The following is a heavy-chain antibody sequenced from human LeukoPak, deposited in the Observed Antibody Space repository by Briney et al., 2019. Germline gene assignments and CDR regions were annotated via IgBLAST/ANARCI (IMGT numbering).Heavy chain of an antibody. CDR3: AKTRHGYTEDDAFDI. Sequence: ASVKVSCKASGYTFTSYYMHWVRQAPGQGLEWMGIINPSGGSTSYAQKFQGRVTMTGDTSTSTVYMELSSLRSEDTAVYYCAKTRHGYTEDDAFDIWGQGTMVTVSS. CDR1: GYTFTSYY. D-gene: IGHD5-12*01. J-gene: IGHJ3*02. V-gene: IGHV1-46*01. CDR2: INPSGGST.